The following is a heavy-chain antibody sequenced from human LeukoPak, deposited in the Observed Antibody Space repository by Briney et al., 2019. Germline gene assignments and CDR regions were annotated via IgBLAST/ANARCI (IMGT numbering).Heavy chain of an antibody. Sequence: ASVKVSCKASGGTFSSYAISWVRQAPGQGLEWMGGIIPIFGTANYAQKFQGRVTITADKSTSTAYMELSSLRSEDTAVYYCAQNSARGRDWFDPWGQGTLVTVSS. CDR3: AQNSARGRDWFDP. D-gene: IGHD1-26*01. V-gene: IGHV1-69*06. CDR2: IIPIFGTA. CDR1: GGTFSSYA. J-gene: IGHJ5*02.